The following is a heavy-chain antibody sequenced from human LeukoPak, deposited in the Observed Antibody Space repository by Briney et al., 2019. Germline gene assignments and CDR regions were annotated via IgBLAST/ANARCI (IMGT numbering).Heavy chain of an antibody. CDR1: GGTFSNYA. Sequence: ASVKVSCKASGGTFSNYAISWVRQAPGQGLEWMGWINTNTGNPTYAQGFTGRFVFSLDTSVSTAYLQISSLKAEDTAVYYCARVRDYDSSGYYDAFDIWGQGTMVTVSS. CDR3: ARVRDYDSSGYYDAFDI. J-gene: IGHJ3*02. D-gene: IGHD3-22*01. CDR2: INTNTGNP. V-gene: IGHV7-4-1*02.